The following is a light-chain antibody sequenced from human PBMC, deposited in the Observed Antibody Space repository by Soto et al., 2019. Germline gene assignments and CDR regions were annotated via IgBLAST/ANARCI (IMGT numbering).Light chain of an antibody. CDR1: SSDVGGYNY. V-gene: IGLV2-8*01. CDR3: NSYTGWIYV. Sequence: QSALTQPPSAFGSPGQSVTISCTGTSSDVGGYNYVSWYQHHPGKAPKLMIFEVNKRPSGVPDRFSGSKFGNTASLTVSGLQAEDEADYYCNSYTGWIYVFGTGTKLTVL. CDR2: EVN. J-gene: IGLJ1*01.